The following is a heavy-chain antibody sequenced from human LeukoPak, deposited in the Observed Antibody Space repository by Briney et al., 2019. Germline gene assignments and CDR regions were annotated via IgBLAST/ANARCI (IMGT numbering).Heavy chain of an antibody. Sequence: PSETLSLTCTVSGGSISSYYWSWIRQPPGKGLEWIGNIYYSGSTNYNPSLKSRVTMSVDTSKNQFSPKLSSVTAADTAVYYCASEVIIDYYYYGMDVWGQGTTVTVSS. V-gene: IGHV4-59*12. J-gene: IGHJ6*02. CDR3: ASEVIIDYYYYGMDV. CDR1: GGSISSYY. D-gene: IGHD3-3*01. CDR2: IYYSGST.